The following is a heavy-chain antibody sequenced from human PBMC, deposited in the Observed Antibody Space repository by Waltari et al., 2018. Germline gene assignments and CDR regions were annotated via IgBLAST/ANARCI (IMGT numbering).Heavy chain of an antibody. V-gene: IGHV4-38-2*01. CDR3: ARRGYSSSSPGAFDI. Sequence: QVQLQESGPGLVKPSETLSLTCAVSGYSISSGYYWGWIRQPPGKGLEWIGSIYQIGSTYCTPSLKIRVTISVDTSKNQFSLKLSSVTAADTAVYYCARRGYSSSSPGAFDIWGQGTMVTVSS. J-gene: IGHJ3*02. D-gene: IGHD6-6*01. CDR1: GYSISSGYY. CDR2: IYQIGST.